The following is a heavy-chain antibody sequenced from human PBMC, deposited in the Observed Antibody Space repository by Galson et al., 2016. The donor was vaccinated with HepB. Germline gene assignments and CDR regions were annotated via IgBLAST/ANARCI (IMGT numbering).Heavy chain of an antibody. D-gene: IGHD1-14*01. V-gene: IGHV3-23*01. CDR3: APGGETGFPDYSDS. CDR2: ISNSGHTT. Sequence: SLRLSCAASGFTFGSYAMNWVRQAPGKGLEWVSVISNSGHTTYYPDSVKGRFTISRDNSKNTLYLQMNSLRAEDTAVYYCAPGGETGFPDYSDSWGQGTLVTVSS. J-gene: IGHJ4*02. CDR1: GFTFGSYA.